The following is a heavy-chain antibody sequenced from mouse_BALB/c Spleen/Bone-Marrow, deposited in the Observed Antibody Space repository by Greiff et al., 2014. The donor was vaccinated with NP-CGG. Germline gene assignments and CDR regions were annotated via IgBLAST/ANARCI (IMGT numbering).Heavy chain of an antibody. J-gene: IGHJ2*01. Sequence: EVKLMESGAELVKPGASVELSCTASGFNIKDTYIHWVKRRPEQGLEWIGRIDPENGNIKYDPKFQVKATITADTSSNTAYLQLSSLTSEDTAVYYCTRRGFDFWGQGTTLTVSS. V-gene: IGHV14-3*02. CDR1: GFNIKDTY. CDR2: IDPENGNI. CDR3: TRRGFDF.